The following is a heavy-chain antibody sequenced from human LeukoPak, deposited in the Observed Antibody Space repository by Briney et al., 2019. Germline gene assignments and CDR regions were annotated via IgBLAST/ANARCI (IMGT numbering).Heavy chain of an antibody. J-gene: IGHJ4*02. D-gene: IGHD2-2*01. CDR3: ARDSVGDYYFDY. V-gene: IGHV4-59*01. CDR1: GGSIRSYY. CDR2: IYYSGST. Sequence: SETLSLTCTVSGGSIRSYYWSWIRQPPGKGLEWIGYIYYSGSTNYNPSLKSRVTISVDTSKNQFSLKLSSVTAADTAVYYCARDSVGDYYFDYWGQGTLVTVSS.